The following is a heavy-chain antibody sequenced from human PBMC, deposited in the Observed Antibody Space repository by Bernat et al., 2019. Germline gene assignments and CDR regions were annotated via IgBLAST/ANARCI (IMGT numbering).Heavy chain of an antibody. CDR1: GFTFSSYS. V-gene: IGHV3-21*01. CDR2: ISSSSSYI. D-gene: IGHD2-15*01. CDR3: ARDDKAACSGGSCYSIGYAFDI. Sequence: EVQLVESGGGLVKPGGSLRLSCAASGFTFSSYSMNWVRQAPGKGLEWVSSISSSSSYIYYADSVKGRFTISRDNAKNSLYLQMNSLRAEDTAVYYCARDDKAACSGGSCYSIGYAFDIWGQGTMVIVSS. J-gene: IGHJ3*02.